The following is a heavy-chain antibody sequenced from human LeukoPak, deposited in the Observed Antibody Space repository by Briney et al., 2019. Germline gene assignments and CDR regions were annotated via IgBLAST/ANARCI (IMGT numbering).Heavy chain of an antibody. V-gene: IGHV3-23*01. CDR3: ARHSGSYYLSPSPFDY. Sequence: PGGSLRLSCAASGFTFSSYAMSWLRQAPGKGLEWVSAISGSGGSTYYADSVKGRFTISRDNSKNTLYLQMNSLRAEDTAVYYCARHSGSYYLSPSPFDYWGQGTLVTVSS. J-gene: IGHJ4*02. CDR2: ISGSGGST. D-gene: IGHD1-26*01. CDR1: GFTFSSYA.